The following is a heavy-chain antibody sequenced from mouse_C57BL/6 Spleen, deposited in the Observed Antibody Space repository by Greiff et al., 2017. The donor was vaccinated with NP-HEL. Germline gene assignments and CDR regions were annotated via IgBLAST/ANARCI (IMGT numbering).Heavy chain of an antibody. CDR3: ARGGDYDVPFDY. CDR2: ISNGGGST. Sequence: EVQLVESGGGLVQPGGSLKLSCAASGFTFSDYYMYWVRQTPEKRLEWVAYISNGGGSTYYPDTVKGRFTISRDNAKNTLYLQMSRLKSEDTAMYYCARGGDYDVPFDYWGQGTTLTVSS. V-gene: IGHV5-12*01. D-gene: IGHD2-4*01. CDR1: GFTFSDYY. J-gene: IGHJ2*01.